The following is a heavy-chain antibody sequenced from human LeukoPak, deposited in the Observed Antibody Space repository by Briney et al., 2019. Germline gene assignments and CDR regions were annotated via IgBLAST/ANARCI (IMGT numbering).Heavy chain of an antibody. D-gene: IGHD3-22*01. Sequence: ASVKVSCKASGYTFTSYGISWVRQAPGQGLEWMGWISAYNGNTNYAQKLQGRVTMTTDTSTSTAYMELRSLRSDDTAVYYCASGDRYYYDSSGYRYWGQGTLVTVSS. CDR3: ASGDRYYYDSSGYRY. CDR2: ISAYNGNT. J-gene: IGHJ4*02. CDR1: GYTFTSYG. V-gene: IGHV1-18*01.